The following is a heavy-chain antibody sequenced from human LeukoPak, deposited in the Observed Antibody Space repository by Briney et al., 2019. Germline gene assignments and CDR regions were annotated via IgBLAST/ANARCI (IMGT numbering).Heavy chain of an antibody. CDR1: GGSFSGYY. CDR2: IYYSGST. V-gene: IGHV4-59*01. Sequence: SETLSLTCAVYGGSFSGYYWSWIRQPPGKGLEWIGYIYYSGSTNYNPSLKSRVTISVDTSKNQFSLKLSSVTAADTAVYYCARESTMINAFDIWGQGTMVTVSS. D-gene: IGHD3-22*01. CDR3: ARESTMINAFDI. J-gene: IGHJ3*02.